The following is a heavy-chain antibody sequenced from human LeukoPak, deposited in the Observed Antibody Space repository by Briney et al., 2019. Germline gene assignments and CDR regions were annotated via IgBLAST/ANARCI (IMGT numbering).Heavy chain of an antibody. V-gene: IGHV4-59*02. J-gene: IGHJ4*02. D-gene: IGHD2-8*01. CDR1: GGSVSSYY. CDR3: AREAGVPMD. CDR2: IYYSGST. Sequence: SETLSLTCTVSGGSVSSYYWSWIRQPPGKGLEWIGYIYYSGSTNYNPSLKSRVTISVDTSKNQFSLKLSSVTAADTAVYYCAREAGVPMDWGQGTLVTVSS.